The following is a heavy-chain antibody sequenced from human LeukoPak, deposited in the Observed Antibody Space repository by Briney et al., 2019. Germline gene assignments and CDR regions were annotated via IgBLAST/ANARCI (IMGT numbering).Heavy chain of an antibody. J-gene: IGHJ6*02. CDR3: ARDWYSYGQTYGMDV. D-gene: IGHD5-18*01. CDR1: GFTFSSYE. CDR2: ISSSGSTI. Sequence: GGSLRLSCAASGFTFSSYEMNWVRQAPGQGLEWVSYISSSGSTIYYADSVKGRFTISRDNAKNSLYLQMNSLRAEDTAVYYCARDWYSYGQTYGMDVWGQGTTVTVSS. V-gene: IGHV3-48*03.